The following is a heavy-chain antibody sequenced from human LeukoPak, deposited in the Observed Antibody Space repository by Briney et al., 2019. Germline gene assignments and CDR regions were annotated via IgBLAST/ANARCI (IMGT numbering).Heavy chain of an antibody. J-gene: IGHJ3*02. CDR2: MCYTGSA. V-gene: IGHV4-59*08. D-gene: IGHD6-25*01. CDR3: ARGGGYSSDYAFDI. Sequence: PSETLSLTCTVSGGSITGDYWNWIRQPPGKELEWIAYMCYTGSANYNPSLQSRVTTSVDTSKNQFSLRLSAVTAADTAVYYCARGGGYSSDYAFDIWGQGTMVTVSS. CDR1: GGSITGDY.